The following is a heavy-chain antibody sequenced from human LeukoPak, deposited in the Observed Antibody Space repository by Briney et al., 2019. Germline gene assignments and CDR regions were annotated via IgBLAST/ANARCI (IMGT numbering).Heavy chain of an antibody. CDR3: ARDQGWVQLWLRGFDY. CDR2: ISSSSSYI. Sequence: GGSLRLSCAASGFTFSSYSMNWVRQAPGKGLEWVSSISSSSSYIYYADSVKGRFTISRDNAENSLYLQMSSLRAEDTAVYYCARDQGWVQLWLRGFDYWGQGTLVTVSS. CDR1: GFTFSSYS. J-gene: IGHJ4*02. V-gene: IGHV3-21*01. D-gene: IGHD5-18*01.